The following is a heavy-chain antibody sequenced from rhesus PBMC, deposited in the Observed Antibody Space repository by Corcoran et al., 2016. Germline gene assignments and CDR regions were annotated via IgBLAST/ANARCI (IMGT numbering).Heavy chain of an antibody. CDR2: IYPSDSDT. CDR1: GYSFTSYW. J-gene: IGHJ6*01. V-gene: IGHV5-20*01. D-gene: IGHD1-26*01. CDR3: AKDRNWNYGLDS. Sequence: EVQLVQSGAEVKRPGESLKISCTTSGYSFTSYWISWVRQMPGKGLEWMGAIYPSDSDTRYNPSYQGQVTISADKSISTAYLQWSRLKASDTATYYCAKDRNWNYGLDSWGQGVVVTVSS.